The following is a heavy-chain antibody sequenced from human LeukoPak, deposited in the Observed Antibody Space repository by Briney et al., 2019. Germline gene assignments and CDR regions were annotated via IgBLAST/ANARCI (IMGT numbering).Heavy chain of an antibody. J-gene: IGHJ4*02. CDR1: GFTFRSYS. CDR2: IRSKAFGETA. V-gene: IGHV3-49*02. D-gene: IGHD7-27*01. Sequence: PGGSLRLSCAASGFTFRSYSMNWVRQARGKGLEGVGFIRSKAFGETAEYAASVKGRFTTSRDDSTSTAYLQMNSLKTEDTAVYYCTRARGSSTLGDYWGQGPLVTVSS. CDR3: TRARGSSTLGDY.